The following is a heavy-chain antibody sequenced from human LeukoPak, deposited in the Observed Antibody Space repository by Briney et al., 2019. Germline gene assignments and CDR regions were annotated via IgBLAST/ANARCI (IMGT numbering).Heavy chain of an antibody. V-gene: IGHV4-39*01. CDR2: IYYSGST. Sequence: PSETLSLTCTVSGGSISSSSYYWGWIRQPPGKGLEWIGSIYYSGSTYYNPSLKSRVTISVDTSKNQFSLKLSSVTAADTAVYYCARHDFRPDQLLIEAYNWFDPWGQGTLVTVSS. D-gene: IGHD2-2*01. J-gene: IGHJ5*02. CDR3: ARHDFRPDQLLIEAYNWFDP. CDR1: GGSISSSSYY.